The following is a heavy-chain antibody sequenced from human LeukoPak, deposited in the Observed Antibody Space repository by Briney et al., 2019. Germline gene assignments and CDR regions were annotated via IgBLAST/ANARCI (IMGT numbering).Heavy chain of an antibody. V-gene: IGHV3-30-3*02. CDR2: ISYDGSNK. D-gene: IGHD1-14*01. CDR3: AKELSVRNQFDY. CDR1: GFTFSSYA. Sequence: GGSLRLSCAASGFTFSSYAMHWVRQAPGKGLEWVAVISYDGSNKYYADSVKGRFTISRDKSKNTLYLQMDSLRAEDTAVYYCAKELSVRNQFDYWGQGTLVTVSS. J-gene: IGHJ4*02.